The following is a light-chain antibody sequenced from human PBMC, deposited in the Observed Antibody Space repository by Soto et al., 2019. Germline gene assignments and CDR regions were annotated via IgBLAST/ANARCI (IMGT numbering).Light chain of an antibody. Sequence: QSVLTQPPSASGTPGQRVTISCSGSSSNIGSNSVSWYQQVPSTAPKLLIYSNNQRPSGVPDRFSGSKSGTSGSLAISGLQPGDEADYYCAAWHDSLNGYVFGTGTKVTVL. CDR2: SNN. J-gene: IGLJ1*01. CDR3: AAWHDSLNGYV. V-gene: IGLV1-44*01. CDR1: SSNIGSNS.